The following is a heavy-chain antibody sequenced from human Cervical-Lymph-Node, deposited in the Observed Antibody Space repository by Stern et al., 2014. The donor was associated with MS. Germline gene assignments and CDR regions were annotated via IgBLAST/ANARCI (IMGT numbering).Heavy chain of an antibody. D-gene: IGHD2-2*01. CDR2: IIPIFGTA. Sequence: QVQLVQSGAEVKKPGSSVKVSCKASGGTFKSFAISWLRQAPGQGLEWMGGIIPIFGTANYAQKFQGRVTITADESTSTAYMELSSLRSEDTAVYYCARGGGGIVVAAARPFDYWGQGTLVTVSS. CDR3: ARGGGGIVVAAARPFDY. CDR1: GGTFKSFA. J-gene: IGHJ4*02. V-gene: IGHV1-69*01.